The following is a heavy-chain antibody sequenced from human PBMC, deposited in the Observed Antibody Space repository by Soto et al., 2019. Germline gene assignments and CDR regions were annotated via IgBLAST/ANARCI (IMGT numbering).Heavy chain of an antibody. CDR2: ISSRSSYI. CDR3: ATQMYASFDY. Sequence: GGSLRLSCAASGFTFSSYSMNWVRQAPGKGPEWVSSISSRSSYIYYADSVKGRFTISRDNAKNSLYLQMNSLRAEDTAVYYCATQMYASFDYWGQGTLVTVSS. D-gene: IGHD2-8*01. V-gene: IGHV3-21*01. J-gene: IGHJ4*02. CDR1: GFTFSSYS.